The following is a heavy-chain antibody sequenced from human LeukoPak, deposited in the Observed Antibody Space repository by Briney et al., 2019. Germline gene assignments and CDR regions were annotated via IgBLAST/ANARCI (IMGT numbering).Heavy chain of an antibody. D-gene: IGHD5-24*01. CDR3: ARGNHNYGDYYGLDV. CDR2: INSDARST. V-gene: IGHV3-74*01. Sequence: GGSLRLSCAASGFTFSGYWMHWVRQAPGKGLVWVSRINSDARSTSYEDSVKGRFTISRDNAKNSLYLQMSSLRAEDTAVYYCARGNHNYGDYYGLDVWGQGTTVTVSS. J-gene: IGHJ6*02. CDR1: GFTFSGYW.